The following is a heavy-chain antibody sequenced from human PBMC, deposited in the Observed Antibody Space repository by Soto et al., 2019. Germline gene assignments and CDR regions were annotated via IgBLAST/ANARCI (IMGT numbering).Heavy chain of an antibody. V-gene: IGHV1-18*01. D-gene: IGHD3-22*01. CDR3: ARDLRGYYYDSSGDAFDI. J-gene: IGHJ3*02. Sequence: ASVKVSCKASGYTFTSYGISWVRQAPGQGLEWMGWISAYNGNTNYAQKLQGRVTMTTDTSTSTAYMELRSLRSDDTAVYYCARDLRGYYYDSSGDAFDIWGQGTMVTVSS. CDR2: ISAYNGNT. CDR1: GYTFTSYG.